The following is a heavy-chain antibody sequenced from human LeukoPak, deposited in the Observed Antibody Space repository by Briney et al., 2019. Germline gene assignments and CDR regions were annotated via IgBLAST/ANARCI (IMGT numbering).Heavy chain of an antibody. Sequence: KPSETLSLTCTVSGGSISSSSYYWGWIRQPPGKGLEWIGSIYYSGSTYYNPSLKSRVTISVDTSKNQFSLKLSSVTAADTAVYYCARHVLLLWFGEPSYYMDVWGKGTTVTISS. CDR2: IYYSGST. V-gene: IGHV4-39*01. D-gene: IGHD3-10*01. CDR3: ARHVLLLWFGEPSYYMDV. J-gene: IGHJ6*03. CDR1: GGSISSSSYY.